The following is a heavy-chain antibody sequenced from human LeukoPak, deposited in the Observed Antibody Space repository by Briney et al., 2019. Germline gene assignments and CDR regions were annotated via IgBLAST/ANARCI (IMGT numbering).Heavy chain of an antibody. CDR1: GFTFSGYT. CDR2: ISGNSNYI. Sequence: GGSLRLSCSASGFTFSGYTMNWVRQAPGKGLQWVSSISGNSNYIYYEDSVKGRFTISRDSAKNSLFLQMNSLGAEDTAVYYCARDEEIAVPGTLDYWGQGILVTVSS. D-gene: IGHD6-19*01. J-gene: IGHJ4*02. V-gene: IGHV3-21*01. CDR3: ARDEEIAVPGTLDY.